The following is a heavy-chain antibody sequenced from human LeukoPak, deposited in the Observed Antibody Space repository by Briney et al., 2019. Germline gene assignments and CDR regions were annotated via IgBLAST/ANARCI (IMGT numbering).Heavy chain of an antibody. CDR2: ISSSSSYI. J-gene: IGHJ4*02. D-gene: IGHD5-18*01. V-gene: IGHV3-21*01. Sequence: GGSLRLSCAASGFTFSSYSMNWVRQAPGKGLEWVSSISSSSSYIYYAGSVKGRFTISRDNAKNSLYLQMNSLRAEDTAVYYCARNPDTAMVYFDYWGQGTLVTVSS. CDR1: GFTFSSYS. CDR3: ARNPDTAMVYFDY.